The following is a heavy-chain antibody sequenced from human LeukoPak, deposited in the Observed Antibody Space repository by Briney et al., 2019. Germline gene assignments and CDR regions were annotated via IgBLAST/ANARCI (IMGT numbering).Heavy chain of an antibody. V-gene: IGHV3-7*01. CDR2: IKEDGSEQ. J-gene: IGHJ4*02. CDR3: ARDSFETDIDY. D-gene: IGHD1-14*01. CDR1: GFSFSRYW. Sequence: GGSLRLSCVASGFSFSRYWMSWVRQAPGKGLEWVANIKEDGSEQYYADSLKGRFTISRDNVKNSLYLHINSLRAEDTAVYYCARDSFETDIDYWGQGTLVTVSS.